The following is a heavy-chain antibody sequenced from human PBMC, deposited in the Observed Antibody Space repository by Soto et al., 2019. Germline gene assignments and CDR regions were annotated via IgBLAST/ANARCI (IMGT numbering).Heavy chain of an antibody. CDR1: GGSISSSSYY. Sequence: QLQLQESGPGLVKPSETLSLTCTVSGGSISSSSYYWGWIRQPPGKGLEWIGSIYYSGSTYYNPSPKSRVTLSVDTSKNQCSLKLSSVTAADTAVYYCATTTVTLFDYWGQGTLVTVSS. CDR2: IYYSGST. CDR3: ATTTVTLFDY. D-gene: IGHD4-4*01. J-gene: IGHJ4*02. V-gene: IGHV4-39*01.